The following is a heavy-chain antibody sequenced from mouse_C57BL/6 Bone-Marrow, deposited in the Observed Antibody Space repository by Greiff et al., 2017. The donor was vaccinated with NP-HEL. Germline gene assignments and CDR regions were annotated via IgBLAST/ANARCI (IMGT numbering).Heavy chain of an antibody. CDR1: GFNITDYY. V-gene: IGHV14-2*01. D-gene: IGHD1-1*01. CDR2: IDPEDGET. CDR3: ARGGVNYYGSSSTLWYFDV. J-gene: IGHJ1*03. Sequence: VQLQQSGAELVKPGASVKLSCTASGFNITDYYMHWVKQRTEQGLEWIGRIDPEDGETKYAPKFQGKATITADTSSNTAYLQLRSLTSEDTAVYYCARGGVNYYGSSSTLWYFDVWGTGTTVTVSS.